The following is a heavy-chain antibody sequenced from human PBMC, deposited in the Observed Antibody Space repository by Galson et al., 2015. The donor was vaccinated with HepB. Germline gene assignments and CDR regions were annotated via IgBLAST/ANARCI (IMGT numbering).Heavy chain of an antibody. CDR3: ATTVVTPYYYYYGMDV. J-gene: IGHJ6*02. Sequence: SVKVSCKASGGTFSSYTISWVRQAPGQGLEWMGRIIPILGIANYAQKFQGRVTITADKSTSTAYMELSSLRSEDTAVYYCATTVVTPYYYYYGMDVWGQGTTVTVSS. CDR1: GGTFSSYT. D-gene: IGHD4-23*01. CDR2: IIPILGIA. V-gene: IGHV1-69*02.